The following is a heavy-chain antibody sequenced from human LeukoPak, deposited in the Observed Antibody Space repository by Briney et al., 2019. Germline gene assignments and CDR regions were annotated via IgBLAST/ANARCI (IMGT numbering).Heavy chain of an antibody. CDR3: ARGILEWLFWTGPIGY. V-gene: IGHV4-30-4*08. Sequence: SETLSLTCTVSGGSISSGDYYWSWIRQPPGKGLEWIGYIYYSGSTYYNPSLKSRVTISVDTSKNQFSLKLSSVTAADTAVYYCARGILEWLFWTGPIGYWGQGTLVTVSS. J-gene: IGHJ4*02. CDR2: IYYSGST. D-gene: IGHD3-3*01. CDR1: GGSISSGDYY.